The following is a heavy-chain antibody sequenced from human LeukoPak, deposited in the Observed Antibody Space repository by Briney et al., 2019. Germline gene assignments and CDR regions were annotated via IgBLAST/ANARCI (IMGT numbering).Heavy chain of an antibody. J-gene: IGHJ4*02. D-gene: IGHD6-13*01. CDR2: INHSGST. CDR1: GGSFSGYY. V-gene: IGHV4-34*01. Sequence: SETLSLTCAVYGGSFSGYYWSWIRQPPGKGLEWIGEINHSGSTNYNPSPKSQVTISVDTSKNQFSLKLSSVTAADTAVYYCARGYSSSWSYFDYWGQGTLVTVSS. CDR3: ARGYSSSWSYFDY.